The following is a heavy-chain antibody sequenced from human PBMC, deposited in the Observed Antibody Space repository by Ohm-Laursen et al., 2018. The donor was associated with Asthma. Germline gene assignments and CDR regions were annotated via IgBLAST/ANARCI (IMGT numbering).Heavy chain of an antibody. CDR3: ARLGALRLYYYALDV. CDR2: INPLGYEK. D-gene: IGHD5/OR15-5a*01. J-gene: IGHJ6*02. CDR1: GVAFTDSW. Sequence: SLRLSCAASGVAFTDSWMSWVRQLPGGSLEWVAKINPLGYEKYYMDSVRGRFTISRDNAKNSLYLQMNNLRAEDTAVYFCARLGALRLYYYALDVWGQGTTVTVSS. V-gene: IGHV3-7*01.